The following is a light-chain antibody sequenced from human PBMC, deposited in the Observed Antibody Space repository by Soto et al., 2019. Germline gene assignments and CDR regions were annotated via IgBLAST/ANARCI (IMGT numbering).Light chain of an antibody. V-gene: IGLV1-51*01. Sequence: HSVLTQPPSVSAAPGQKVTISCSGSSSNIGGNSVSWYQQLPGTAPKLLIYDDNKRPSGIPDRFSGSKSGTSATLGITGFQTGEEADYYCGSWASSVSAYVFGNGNKVIV. J-gene: IGLJ1*01. CDR2: DDN. CDR1: SSNIGGNS. CDR3: GSWASSVSAYV.